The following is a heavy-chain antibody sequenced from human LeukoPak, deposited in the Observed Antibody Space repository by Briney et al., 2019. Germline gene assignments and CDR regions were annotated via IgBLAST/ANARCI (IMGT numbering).Heavy chain of an antibody. CDR2: IYTSGST. CDR3: ARTGLPALDGGNDY. V-gene: IGHV4-4*07. CDR1: GGSISSYY. Sequence: PSETLSLTCTVSGGSISSYYWSWIRQPAGKGLEWIGRIYTSGSTNYNPSLKSRVTISVDTSKNQFSLKLSSVTAADTAVYYCARTGLPALDGGNDYWGQGTLVTVSS. D-gene: IGHD4-23*01. J-gene: IGHJ4*02.